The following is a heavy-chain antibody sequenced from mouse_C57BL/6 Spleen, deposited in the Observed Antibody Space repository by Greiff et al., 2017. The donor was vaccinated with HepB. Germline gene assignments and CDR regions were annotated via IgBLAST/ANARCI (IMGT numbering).Heavy chain of an antibody. V-gene: IGHV7-3*01. CDR1: GFTFTDYY. CDR3: ARYDGGYAMDY. Sequence: EVKVEESGGGLVQPGGSLSLSCAASGFTFTDYYMSWVRQPPGKALEWLGFIRNKANGYTTEYSASVKGRFTISRDNSQSILYLQMNALRAEDSATYYCARYDGGYAMDYWGQGTSDTVSS. J-gene: IGHJ4*01. CDR2: IRNKANGYTT.